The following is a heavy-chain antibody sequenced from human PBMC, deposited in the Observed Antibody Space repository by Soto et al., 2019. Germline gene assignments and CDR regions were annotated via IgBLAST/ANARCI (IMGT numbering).Heavy chain of an antibody. D-gene: IGHD2-2*01. Sequence: EVQLVESGGGLVQPGRSLRLSCAASGFTFDDYAMHWVRQAPGKGLEWVSGISWNSGSIGYADSVKGRFTISRDNAKNSLYLQMNSLRAEDTALYCCAKDVGQLPQRYFDYWGQGTLVTVSS. CDR2: ISWNSGSI. CDR1: GFTFDDYA. V-gene: IGHV3-9*01. J-gene: IGHJ4*02. CDR3: AKDVGQLPQRYFDY.